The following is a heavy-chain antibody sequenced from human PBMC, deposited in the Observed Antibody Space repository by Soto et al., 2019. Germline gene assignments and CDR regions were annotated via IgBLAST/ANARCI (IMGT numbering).Heavy chain of an antibody. V-gene: IGHV3-15*01. Sequence: EVQLVESGGGLVKPGGSLRLSCAASGFTFSNAWMSWVRQAPGKGLEWVGRIKSKTDGGTTDYAAPGKGRFTISRDDSKHTLYLQMNSLKTEDTAVYYCTTRYCSSTSCYTVYWGQGTLVTVSS. CDR3: TTRYCSSTSCYTVY. J-gene: IGHJ4*02. CDR1: GFTFSNAW. D-gene: IGHD2-2*02. CDR2: IKSKTDGGTT.